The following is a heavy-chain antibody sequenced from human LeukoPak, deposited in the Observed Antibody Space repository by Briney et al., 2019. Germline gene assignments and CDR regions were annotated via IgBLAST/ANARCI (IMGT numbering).Heavy chain of an antibody. Sequence: PSETLSLTCAVYGGSFSGYYWSWIRQPPGKGLEWIGEINHSGSTNYNPSLKSRVTISVDTSKNQFSLKLSSVTAADTAVYYCARLYSGSFHAFDIWGQGTMVTVSS. J-gene: IGHJ3*02. V-gene: IGHV4-34*01. CDR3: ARLYSGSFHAFDI. CDR1: GGSFSGYY. CDR2: INHSGST. D-gene: IGHD1-26*01.